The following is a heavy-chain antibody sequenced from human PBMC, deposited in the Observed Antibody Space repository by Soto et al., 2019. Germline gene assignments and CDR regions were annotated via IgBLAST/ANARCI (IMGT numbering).Heavy chain of an antibody. CDR2: ISYDGSNK. V-gene: IGHV3-30-3*01. J-gene: IGHJ4*02. CDR3: ARDDFRLWFASALDY. D-gene: IGHD5-18*01. CDR1: GFTFSSYA. Sequence: QVQLVESGGGVVQPGRSLRLSCAASGFTFSSYAMHWVRQAPGKGLEWVAVISYDGSNKYYADSVKGRFTISRDNSKNTLYLQMNSLRAEDTAVYYCARDDFRLWFASALDYCGQGTLVTVSS.